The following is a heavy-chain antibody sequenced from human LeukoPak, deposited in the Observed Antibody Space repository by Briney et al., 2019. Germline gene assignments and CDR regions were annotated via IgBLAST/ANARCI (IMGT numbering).Heavy chain of an antibody. V-gene: IGHV1-2*02. CDR1: GYTFTGYY. CDR2: INPNSGGT. J-gene: IGHJ4*02. Sequence: GASVKVSCKASGYTFTGYYMHWVRQAPGQGLEGMGWINPNSGGTNYAQKFQGRVTMTRDTSISTAYMGLSRLRSDDTAVYYCARGVTAAAGTSWYFDYWGQGTLVTVSS. CDR3: ARGVTAAAGTSWYFDY. D-gene: IGHD6-13*01.